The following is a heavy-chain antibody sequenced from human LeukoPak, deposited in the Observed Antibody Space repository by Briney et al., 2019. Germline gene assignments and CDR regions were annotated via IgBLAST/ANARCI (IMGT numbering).Heavy chain of an antibody. Sequence: SVKVSCKASGYTFTSYGISWVRQAPGQGLEWMGGIIPIFGTANYAQKFQGRVTITADKSTSTAYMELSSLRSEDTAVYYCARDGESSSWYLYWGQGTLVTVSS. D-gene: IGHD6-13*01. CDR1: GYTFTSYG. J-gene: IGHJ4*02. CDR3: ARDGESSSWYLY. V-gene: IGHV1-69*06. CDR2: IIPIFGTA.